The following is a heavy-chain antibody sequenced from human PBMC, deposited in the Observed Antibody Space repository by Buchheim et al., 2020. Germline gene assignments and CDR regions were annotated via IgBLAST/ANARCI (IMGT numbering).Heavy chain of an antibody. CDR3: ARPPSPYDYGDYASTFDI. Sequence: VQLVESGGGVVQPGRSLRLSCAASGFTFSSYAMHWVRQAPGKGLEWVAVISYDGSNKYYADSVKGRFTISRDNSKKPLSLQMNSLRAEDTAVYYCARPPSPYDYGDYASTFDIWGQGT. CDR1: GFTFSSYA. CDR2: ISYDGSNK. D-gene: IGHD4-17*01. J-gene: IGHJ3*02. V-gene: IGHV3-30*04.